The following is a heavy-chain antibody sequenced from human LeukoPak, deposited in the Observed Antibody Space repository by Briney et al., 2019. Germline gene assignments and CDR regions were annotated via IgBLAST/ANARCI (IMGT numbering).Heavy chain of an antibody. V-gene: IGHV3-23*01. J-gene: IGHJ5*02. CDR1: GFTFSIYA. Sequence: GGSLRLSCAASGFTFSIYAMSWVRQAPGKGLEWVSAISGSGGSTYYADSVKGRFTISRDNSKNTLYLQMNSLRAEDTAVYYCAAGYYDFWSGYYWTNWFDPWGPGNPGHRLL. CDR2: ISGSGGST. CDR3: AAGYYDFWSGYYWTNWFDP. D-gene: IGHD3-3*01.